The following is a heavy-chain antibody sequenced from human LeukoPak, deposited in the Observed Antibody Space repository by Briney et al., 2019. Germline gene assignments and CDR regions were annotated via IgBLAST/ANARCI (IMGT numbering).Heavy chain of an antibody. CDR2: IYYSGNT. J-gene: IGHJ4*02. CDR3: ARRGYSYGYCDY. CDR1: GGSISSRTYS. Sequence: PSETLSLTCTVSGGSISSRTYSWGWIRQPPGKGLEWIGSIYYSGNTYYNPSLKSRVTISVDTSKNQFSLKLSSVTAADTAVYYCARRGYSYGYCDYWGQGTLVTVSS. D-gene: IGHD5-18*01. V-gene: IGHV4-39*07.